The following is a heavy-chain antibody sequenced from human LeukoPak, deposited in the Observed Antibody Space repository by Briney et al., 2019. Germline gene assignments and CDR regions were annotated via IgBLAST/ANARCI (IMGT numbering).Heavy chain of an antibody. J-gene: IGHJ4*02. CDR3: TTDRYCRGGSCYSGYYFDY. CDR1: GGTFSNTW. D-gene: IGHD2-15*01. CDR2: IKSKTDGGTT. Sequence: GGSLRLSCAASGGTFSNTWMSWGCQAPGKGLEWVGRIKSKTDGGTTDYGAPVKGRFTISREDSKNTLYLKMNSLKTNSTTADYSTTDRYCRGGSCYSGYYFDYWGQGTLVTVSS. V-gene: IGHV3-15*01.